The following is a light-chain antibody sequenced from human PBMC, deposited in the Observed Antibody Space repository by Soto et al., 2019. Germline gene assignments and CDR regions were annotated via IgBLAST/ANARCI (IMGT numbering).Light chain of an antibody. CDR1: SSNIGSNY. Sequence: QSVLTQPPSASGTPGQRVTISCSGSSSNIGSNYVYWYQQIPGTAPKLLIYRNNQRPSGVPDRSSGSKSGTSASLANSGLRSEDEADYYCAAWDDSLSGVVFGGGTQLTVL. CDR2: RNN. CDR3: AAWDDSLSGVV. V-gene: IGLV1-47*01. J-gene: IGLJ2*01.